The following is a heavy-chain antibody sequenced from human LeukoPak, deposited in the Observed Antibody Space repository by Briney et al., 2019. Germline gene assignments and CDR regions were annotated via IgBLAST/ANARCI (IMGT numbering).Heavy chain of an antibody. CDR3: ARGSYVEYGLYYYYYMDV. Sequence: SVKVSCKASGGTFSSYAISWVRQAPGQGLEWMGGIIPIFGTANYAQKFKGRVTIIADESTSTAYMELSSLRSEDTAVYYCARGSYVEYGLYYYYYMDVWGKGTTVTVSS. V-gene: IGHV1-69*01. J-gene: IGHJ6*03. CDR2: IIPIFGTA. CDR1: GGTFSSYA. D-gene: IGHD2-2*01.